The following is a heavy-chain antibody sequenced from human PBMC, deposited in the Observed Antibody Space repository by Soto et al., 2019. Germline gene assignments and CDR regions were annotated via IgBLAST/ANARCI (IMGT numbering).Heavy chain of an antibody. CDR1: GFTFSSYA. CDR2: ISYDGSNK. J-gene: IGHJ3*02. Sequence: PGGSLRLSCAASGFTFSSYAMHWVRQAPGKGLEWVAVISYDGSNKYYADSVKGRFTISRDNSKNTLYLQMNSLRAEDTAVYYCASITMIVVVINDAFDIWGQGTMVTVSS. D-gene: IGHD3-22*01. CDR3: ASITMIVVVINDAFDI. V-gene: IGHV3-30-3*01.